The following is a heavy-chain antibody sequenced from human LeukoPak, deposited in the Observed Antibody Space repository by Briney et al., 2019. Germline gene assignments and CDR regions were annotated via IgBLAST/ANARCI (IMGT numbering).Heavy chain of an antibody. CDR1: GFTFSNYG. D-gene: IGHD3-16*01. CDR2: ISGSGGST. Sequence: GGSLRLSCAASGFTFSNYGMSWVRQAPGKGLEWVSAISGSGGSTYYADSVKGRFTISRDNSKNTLYLQMNSLRAEDTAVYYCAKGAWGWYYFDYWGQGTLVTVSS. V-gene: IGHV3-23*01. J-gene: IGHJ4*02. CDR3: AKGAWGWYYFDY.